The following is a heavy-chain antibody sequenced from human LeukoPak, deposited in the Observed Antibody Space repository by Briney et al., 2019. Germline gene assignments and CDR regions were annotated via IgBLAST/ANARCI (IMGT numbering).Heavy chain of an antibody. CDR1: GGSISSSNYY. V-gene: IGHV4-39*07. CDR3: ARDPGRRGSGLD. J-gene: IGHJ4*02. D-gene: IGHD6-25*01. CDR2: IYYSGST. Sequence: SETLSLTCTVSGGSISSSNYYWGWIRQPPGKGLEWIGSIYYSGSTYYNPSLKSRVTMSVDTSKNQFSLRLNSVTAADTAVYYCARDPGRRGSGLDWGQGTLVTVSS.